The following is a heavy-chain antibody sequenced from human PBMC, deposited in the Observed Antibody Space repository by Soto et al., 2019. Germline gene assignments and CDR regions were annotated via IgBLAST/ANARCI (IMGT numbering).Heavy chain of an antibody. D-gene: IGHD6-13*01. CDR3: ARDSGIVAAGRFSFDP. Sequence: GGSLRLSCAASGFTFNDFAMHWVRQAPGKGLEWVASIDWNGANIAYAASVEGRFTISRDNVKNSLFLQMNSLRAEDTAFYFCARDSGIVAAGRFSFDPRGQGPLVTVSS. CDR2: IDWNGANI. J-gene: IGHJ5*02. V-gene: IGHV3-9*01. CDR1: GFTFNDFA.